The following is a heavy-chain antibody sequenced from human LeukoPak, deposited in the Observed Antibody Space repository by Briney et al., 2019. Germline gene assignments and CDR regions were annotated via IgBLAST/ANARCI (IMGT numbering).Heavy chain of an antibody. D-gene: IGHD3-10*01. Sequence: ASVKVSCKASTYTFTDNSIHLVRQAPGQGPQWMGWINPNSGDTHYARNFQDRVTLTRDTSLSTAYMELTSLRSDDTAMYYCARENSFGSGSYIFDSWGQGTLVTVSS. CDR3: ARENSFGSGSYIFDS. J-gene: IGHJ4*02. CDR1: TYTFTDNS. CDR2: INPNSGDT. V-gene: IGHV1-2*02.